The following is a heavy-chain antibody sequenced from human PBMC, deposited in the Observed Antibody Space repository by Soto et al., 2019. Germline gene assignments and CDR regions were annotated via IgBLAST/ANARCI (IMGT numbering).Heavy chain of an antibody. CDR2: INHSGST. J-gene: IGHJ5*02. Sequence: ETLSLTCAVYGGSFSGYYWSWIRQPPGKGLEWIGEINHSGSTNYNPSLKSRVTISVDTSKKQSSLKLSSVTAAETAVYYCARTPYYYGSGRHRWFEPWGEGTLVTVSS. V-gene: IGHV4-34*01. CDR1: GGSFSGYY. CDR3: ARTPYYYGSGRHRWFEP. D-gene: IGHD3-10*01.